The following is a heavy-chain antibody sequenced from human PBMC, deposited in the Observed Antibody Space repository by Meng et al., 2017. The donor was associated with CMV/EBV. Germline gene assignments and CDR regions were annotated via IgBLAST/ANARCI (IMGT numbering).Heavy chain of an antibody. D-gene: IGHD3-3*01. V-gene: IGHV6-1*01. CDR1: GDSVSSNSAA. Sequence: SETLSLTCAISGDSVSSNSAAWNWIRQSPSRGLEWLGRTYYRSKWYNDYAVSVKSRITINPDTSKNQFSLQLNSVTPEDTAVYYCARGDFWSGTNMYYYYGMDVWGQGTTVTVSS. CDR2: TYYRSKWYN. CDR3: ARGDFWSGTNMYYYYGMDV. J-gene: IGHJ6*02.